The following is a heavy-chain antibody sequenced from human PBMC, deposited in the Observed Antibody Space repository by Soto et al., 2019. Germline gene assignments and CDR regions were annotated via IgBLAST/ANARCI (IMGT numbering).Heavy chain of an antibody. CDR1: GGTLNTYA. Sequence: ASVKVSCKASGGTLNTYAISWVRQAPGQGLEWMGGVIPVFGISKYAQQFQGRVTITADESTSTAYMEVSSLRYEDTAVYYSARGGVLSYDSSGPYPPHAFDIWGEGTMVTVSS. D-gene: IGHD3-22*01. CDR3: ARGGVLSYDSSGPYPPHAFDI. J-gene: IGHJ3*02. CDR2: VIPVFGIS. V-gene: IGHV1-69*13.